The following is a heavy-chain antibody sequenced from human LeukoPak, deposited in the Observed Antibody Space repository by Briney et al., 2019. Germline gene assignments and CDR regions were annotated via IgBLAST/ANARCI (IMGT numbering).Heavy chain of an antibody. CDR2: LSHAGNT. V-gene: IGHV4-39*07. Sequence: SETLSLTCSVSGDSVRNDFYYWGWIRQPPGKGLEWVACLSHAGNTWYNPSLESRLSISVDTSKNQFSLKFSSVTAADTAVYYCARGQVYFDYWGQGTLVTVSS. J-gene: IGHJ4*02. CDR3: ARGQVYFDY. CDR1: GDSVRNDFYY.